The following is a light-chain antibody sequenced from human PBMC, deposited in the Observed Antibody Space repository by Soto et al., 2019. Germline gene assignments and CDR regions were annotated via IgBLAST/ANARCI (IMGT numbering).Light chain of an antibody. CDR1: QAIRND. Sequence: AIQMTQSPSSLSASVGDRVTITCRASQAIRNDLGWYQQIPGKAPKLLIYGASTLQSGVPSRFSGRGSGTDFTLTINSLQPEDFATYYCLQDYNFPRTFGQGTKVEIK. CDR2: GAS. J-gene: IGKJ1*01. CDR3: LQDYNFPRT. V-gene: IGKV1-6*01.